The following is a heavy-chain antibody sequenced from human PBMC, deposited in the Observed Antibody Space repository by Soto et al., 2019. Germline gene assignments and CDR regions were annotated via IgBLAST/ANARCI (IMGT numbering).Heavy chain of an antibody. CDR3: ARDYYDSSGYSFLSP. CDR2: IYYSGST. J-gene: IGHJ5*02. CDR1: GGSISIYY. V-gene: IGHV4-59*01. D-gene: IGHD3-22*01. Sequence: SETLSLTCTVSGGSISIYYWSWIRHPPGKGLEWIGYIYYSGSTNYNPSLKSRVTISVDTSKNQFSLKLSSVTAADTAVYYCARDYYDSSGYSFLSPWGQGTLVTVSS.